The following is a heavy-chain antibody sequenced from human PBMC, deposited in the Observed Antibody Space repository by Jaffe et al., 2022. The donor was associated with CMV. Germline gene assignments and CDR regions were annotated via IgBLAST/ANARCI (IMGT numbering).Heavy chain of an antibody. V-gene: IGHV3-73*01. CDR3: VTPLIVPAGAFNI. Sequence: EVQLVESGGGLVQPGGSLKLSCAASGFTFSDSDMHWVRQASGKGLEWVGRITKKANNYATAYAASVKDRFTISRDDSKNTAYLQMNSPKIEDTAVYYCVTPLIVPAGAFNIWGQGTMVTVSP. J-gene: IGHJ3*02. CDR2: ITKKANNYAT. D-gene: IGHD2-2*01. CDR1: GFTFSDSD.